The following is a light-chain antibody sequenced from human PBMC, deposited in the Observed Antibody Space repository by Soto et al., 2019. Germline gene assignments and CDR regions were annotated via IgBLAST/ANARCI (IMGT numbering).Light chain of an antibody. V-gene: IGKV3-20*01. CDR1: QSVSTY. J-gene: IGKJ1*01. CDR2: GAS. Sequence: EIVLTQSPATLSLSPGERATLSCRASQSVSTYLAWYQQKPGQAPRLLIYGASSRATGIPDRFSGSGSGTDFTPTISRLEPEDFAVYYCQQYGSSPWTFGQGTKVDI. CDR3: QQYGSSPWT.